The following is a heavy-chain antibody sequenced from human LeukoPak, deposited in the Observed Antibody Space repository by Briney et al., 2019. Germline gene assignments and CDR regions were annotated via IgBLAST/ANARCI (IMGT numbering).Heavy chain of an antibody. D-gene: IGHD3-10*01. J-gene: IGHJ6*02. CDR2: INPNSGGT. V-gene: IGHV1-2*02. CDR1: GYTFTGYY. Sequence: GASVKVSCKASGYTFTGYYMHWVRQAPGQGLEWMGWINPNSGGTNYAQKFQGRVTMTRDTSISTAYMELSRLRSDDTAAYYCAREPSRGLLWFGELLVGMDVRGQGTTVTVSS. CDR3: AREPSRGLLWFGELLVGMDV.